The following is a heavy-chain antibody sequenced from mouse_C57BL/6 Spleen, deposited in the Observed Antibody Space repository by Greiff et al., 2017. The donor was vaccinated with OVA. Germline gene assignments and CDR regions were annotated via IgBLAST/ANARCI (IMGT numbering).Heavy chain of an antibody. CDR3: ASITTASYYYAMDY. V-gene: IGHV1-26*01. D-gene: IGHD1-1*01. CDR1: GYTFTDYY. CDR2: INPNNGGT. Sequence: VQLQQSGPELVKPGASVKISCKASGYTFTDYYMNWVKQSHGKSLEWIGDINPNNGGTSYNQKFKGKATLTVDKSSSTAYMELRSLTSEDSAVYYCASITTASYYYAMDYWGQGTSVTVSS. J-gene: IGHJ4*01.